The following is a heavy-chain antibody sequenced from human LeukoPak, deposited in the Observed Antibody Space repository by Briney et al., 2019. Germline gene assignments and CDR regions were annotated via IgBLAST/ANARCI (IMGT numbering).Heavy chain of an antibody. J-gene: IGHJ5*02. CDR2: ISSSSSHI. V-gene: IGHV3-21*01. D-gene: IGHD6-13*01. CDR3: ARAHSSSLAWFDP. Sequence: PGGSLRLSCAASGFTFSSYSMNWVRQAPGKGLEWVSSISSSSSHIYYADSVKGRFTISRDNAKNSLYLQMNSLRAEDTAVYYCARAHSSSLAWFDPWGQGTLVTVSS. CDR1: GFTFSSYS.